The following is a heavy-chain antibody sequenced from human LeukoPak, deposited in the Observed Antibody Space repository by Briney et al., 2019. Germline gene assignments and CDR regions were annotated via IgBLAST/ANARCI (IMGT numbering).Heavy chain of an antibody. CDR1: GGTFSSYA. CDR3: ASAGPLLWFGEAWFDP. CDR2: IIPIFGTA. D-gene: IGHD3-10*01. Sequence: VASVKVSCTASGGTFSSYAISWVRQAPGQGLEWMGGIIPIFGTANYAQKFQGRVTITADKSTSTAYMELSSLRSEDTAVYYCASAGPLLWFGEAWFDPWGQGTLVTVSS. J-gene: IGHJ5*02. V-gene: IGHV1-69*06.